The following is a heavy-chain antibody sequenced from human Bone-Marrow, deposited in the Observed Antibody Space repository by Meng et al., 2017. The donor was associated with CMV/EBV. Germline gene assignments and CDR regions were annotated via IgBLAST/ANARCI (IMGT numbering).Heavy chain of an antibody. CDR3: AKIRSGSYCEFDY. J-gene: IGHJ4*02. CDR2: ISGSGDST. CDR1: GFTFSDYA. V-gene: IGHV3-23*01. Sequence: ASGFTFSDYAMSWVRQAPGRGLEWVSAISGSGDSTHYADSVKGRFSISRDNSKNTLYLQMDSLRAEDTAVYYCAKIRSGSYCEFDYWGQGTLVTVSS. D-gene: IGHD1-26*01.